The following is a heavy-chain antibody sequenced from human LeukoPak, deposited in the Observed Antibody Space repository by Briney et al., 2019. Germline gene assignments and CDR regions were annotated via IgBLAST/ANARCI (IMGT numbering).Heavy chain of an antibody. Sequence: GESLKISCKGSGYSFTSYWIGWVRQVPGKGLEWMGIIYPGDSDTRYSPSFQGQVTISADKSISTAYLQWSSLKASDTAMYYCARHLGIAAAPYNWFDPWGQGTLVTVSS. D-gene: IGHD6-13*01. J-gene: IGHJ5*02. V-gene: IGHV5-51*01. CDR2: IYPGDSDT. CDR1: GYSFTSYW. CDR3: ARHLGIAAAPYNWFDP.